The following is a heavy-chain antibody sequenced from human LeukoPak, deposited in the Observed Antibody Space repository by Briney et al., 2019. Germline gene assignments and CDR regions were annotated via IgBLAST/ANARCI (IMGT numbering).Heavy chain of an antibody. CDR2: IRYDGSNK. CDR1: GFTFSSYG. J-gene: IGHJ5*02. V-gene: IGHV3-30*02. D-gene: IGHD6-19*01. CDR3: ARDLPAGSIP. Sequence: PGGSPRLSCAASGFTFSSYGMHWVRQAPGKGLEWVAFIRYDGSNKYYADSVKGRFTISRDNSKNTLYLHVNSLRPEDTAVYYCARDLPAGSIPWGQGTLVTVSS.